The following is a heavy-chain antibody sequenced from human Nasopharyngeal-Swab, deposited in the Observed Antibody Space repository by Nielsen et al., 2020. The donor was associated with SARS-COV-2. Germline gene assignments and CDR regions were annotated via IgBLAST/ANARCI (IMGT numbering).Heavy chain of an antibody. J-gene: IGHJ3*02. CDR2: IYYSGST. D-gene: IGHD6-19*01. Sequence: PGKGLEWIGSIYYSGSTYYNPSLKSRVTISVDTPKNQFSLKLSSVTAADTAVYYCARPGGSGWYREAFDIWGQGTMVTVSS. CDR3: ARPGGSGWYREAFDI. V-gene: IGHV4-39*01.